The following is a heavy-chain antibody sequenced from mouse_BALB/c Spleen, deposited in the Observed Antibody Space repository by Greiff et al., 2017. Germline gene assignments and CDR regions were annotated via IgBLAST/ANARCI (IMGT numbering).Heavy chain of an antibody. J-gene: IGHJ3*01. CDR1: GFSLTSYG. CDR3: ARDYYGSSYGFAY. D-gene: IGHD1-1*01. CDR2: IWAGGST. Sequence: QVQLKQSGPGLVAPSQSLSITCTVSGFSLTSYGVHWVRQPPGKGLEWLGVIWAGGSTNYNSALMSRLSISKDNSKSQVFLKMNSLQTDDTAMYYCARDYYGSSYGFAYWGQGTLVTVAA. V-gene: IGHV2-9*02.